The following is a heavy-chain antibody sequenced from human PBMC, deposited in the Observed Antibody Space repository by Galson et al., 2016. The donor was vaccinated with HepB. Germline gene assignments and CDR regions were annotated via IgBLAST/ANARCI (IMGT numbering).Heavy chain of an antibody. CDR2: ISYAGTYT. CDR1: GFTFKIYG. V-gene: IGHV3-30*18. J-gene: IGHJ6*02. Sequence: SLRLSCAAPGFTFKIYGMHWVRQAPGKGLEWVAVISYAGTYTYYGDPVKGRFTISRDNSKNTLYLQMNSLRPEDTATYYCAKDLERYGGNSAAYYYYGMDVWGQGTRSPSP. D-gene: IGHD4-23*01. CDR3: AKDLERYGGNSAAYYYYGMDV.